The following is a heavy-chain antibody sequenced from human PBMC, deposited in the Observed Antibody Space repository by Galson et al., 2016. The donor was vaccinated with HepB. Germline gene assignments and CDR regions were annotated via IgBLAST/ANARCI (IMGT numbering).Heavy chain of an antibody. Sequence: SLRLSCAASGITFRSYWMSWVRQAPGKGLEWLANIKGDGSEMYYVDSVKGRFTISRDRAKNTLPRQMNTLRAEDTAFYTGAVAAGYSSDYWGQGTLVTVSS. CDR3: AVAAGYSSDY. CDR2: IKGDGSEM. J-gene: IGHJ4*02. D-gene: IGHD2-15*01. CDR1: GITFRSYW. V-gene: IGHV3-7*01.